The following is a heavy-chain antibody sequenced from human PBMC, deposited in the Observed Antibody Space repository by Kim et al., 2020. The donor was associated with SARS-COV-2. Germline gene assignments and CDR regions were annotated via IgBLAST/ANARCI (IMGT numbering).Heavy chain of an antibody. J-gene: IGHJ6*03. V-gene: IGHV7-4-1*02. CDR2: INTNTGNP. D-gene: IGHD6-13*01. CDR1: GYTFTSYA. Sequence: ASVKVSCKASGYTFTSYAMNWVRQAPGQGLEWMGWINTNTGNPTYAQGFTGRFVFSLDTSVSTAYLQISSLKAEDTAVYYCARISPGIAAAGTRLVNYYYYMDVWGKGTTVTVSS. CDR3: ARISPGIAAAGTRLVNYYYYMDV.